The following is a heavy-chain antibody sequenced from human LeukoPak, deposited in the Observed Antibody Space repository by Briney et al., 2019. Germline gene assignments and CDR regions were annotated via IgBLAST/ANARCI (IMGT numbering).Heavy chain of an antibody. D-gene: IGHD3-22*01. Sequence: SGPTLVKPTQSLTLTCTFSGFSLTTTGVGVGWIRQPPGKALEWLALIYWDGDERYSPSLKSRLSIAKDTSKNQVVLTMTNVDPVDTGTYYCARDYYDSSGNYYSYMDVWGKGTTVTVS. CDR1: GFSLTTTGVG. V-gene: IGHV2-5*02. CDR3: ARDYYDSSGNYYSYMDV. J-gene: IGHJ6*03. CDR2: IYWDGDE.